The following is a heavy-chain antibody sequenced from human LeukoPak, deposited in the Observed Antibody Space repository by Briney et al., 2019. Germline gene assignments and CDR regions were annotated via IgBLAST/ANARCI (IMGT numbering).Heavy chain of an antibody. Sequence: GGSLRLSCAASGFTFSSYWMSWVRQAPGKGLEWVANIKHDGSEKYYVDSVKGRFTISRDNAKNSLYLQMNSLRAEDTAVYYCARDDFWSGYYYYYYYYMDVWGKGTTVTISS. V-gene: IGHV3-7*01. D-gene: IGHD3-3*01. J-gene: IGHJ6*03. CDR3: ARDDFWSGYYYYYYYYMDV. CDR1: GFTFSSYW. CDR2: IKHDGSEK.